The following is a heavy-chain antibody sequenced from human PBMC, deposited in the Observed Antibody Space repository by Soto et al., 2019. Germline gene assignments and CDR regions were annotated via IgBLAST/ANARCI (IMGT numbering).Heavy chain of an antibody. CDR2: ISYDGSNK. V-gene: IGHV3-30-3*01. CDR1: GFTFSSYA. J-gene: IGHJ6*02. Sequence: GGSLRLSCAASGFTFSSYAMHWVRQAPGKGLEWVAVISYDGSNKYYADSVKGRFTISRDNSKNTLYLQMNSLRAEDTAVYSCARDVLGYCSSTSCYAHYYYGMDVWGQGTTVTVSS. D-gene: IGHD2-2*01. CDR3: ARDVLGYCSSTSCYAHYYYGMDV.